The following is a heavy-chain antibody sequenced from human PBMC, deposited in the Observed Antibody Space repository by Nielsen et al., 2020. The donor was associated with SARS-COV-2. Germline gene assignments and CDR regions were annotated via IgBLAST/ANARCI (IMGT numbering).Heavy chain of an antibody. CDR3: ARAPLPYYPWGMDV. J-gene: IGHJ6*02. CDR2: IKQDGSEK. CDR1: GFTFSSYW. D-gene: IGHD3-10*01. Sequence: GRSLRLSCAASGFTFSSYWMSWVRQAPGKGLEWVANIKQDGSEKYYVDSVKGRFTISRDNAKNSLYLQMNSLRAEDTAVYYCARAPLPYYPWGMDVWGQGTTVTVSS. V-gene: IGHV3-7*01.